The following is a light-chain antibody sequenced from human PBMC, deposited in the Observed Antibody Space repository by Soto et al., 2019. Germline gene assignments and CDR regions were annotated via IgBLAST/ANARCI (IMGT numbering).Light chain of an antibody. J-gene: IGLJ1*01. CDR2: EVS. V-gene: IGLV2-14*01. CDR3: SSYTSSSTLV. Sequence: QSVLTQPASVSGSPGQSITISCTGTSSDVGGYNYVPWYQQHPGKAPKLMIYEVSNRPSGVSNRFSGSKSGNTASLTISGLQAEDEADYYYSSYTSSSTLVFGTGTKAPS. CDR1: SSDVGGYNY.